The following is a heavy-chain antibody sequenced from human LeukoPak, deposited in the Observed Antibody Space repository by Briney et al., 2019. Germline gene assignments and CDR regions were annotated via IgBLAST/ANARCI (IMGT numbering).Heavy chain of an antibody. D-gene: IGHD3-10*01. CDR3: ARHPMYYYGSGTQPYYFDY. CDR1: GGSISSGSYY. Sequence: SETLSLTCTVSGGSISSGSYYWSWIRQPAGKGLEWIGRIYTSGSTNYNPSLKSRVTISVDTSKNQVSLKLSSVTAADTAVYYCARHPMYYYGSGTQPYYFDYWGQGTLVTVSS. V-gene: IGHV4-61*02. J-gene: IGHJ4*02. CDR2: IYTSGST.